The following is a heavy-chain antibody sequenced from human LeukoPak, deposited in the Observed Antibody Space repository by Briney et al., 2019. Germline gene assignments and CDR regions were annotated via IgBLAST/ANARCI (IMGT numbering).Heavy chain of an antibody. J-gene: IGHJ5*02. CDR3: ARSWDVYDFGSGFARFDP. Sequence: SETLSLTCTVSGGSISSSSYYWGWIRQPPGKGLEWIGSIYYSGSTYYNPSLKSRVTISVDTSKNQFSLKLSSVTAADTAVYYCARSWDVYDFGSGFARFDPWGQGTLVTVSS. CDR1: GGSISSSSYY. V-gene: IGHV4-39*07. D-gene: IGHD3-3*01. CDR2: IYYSGST.